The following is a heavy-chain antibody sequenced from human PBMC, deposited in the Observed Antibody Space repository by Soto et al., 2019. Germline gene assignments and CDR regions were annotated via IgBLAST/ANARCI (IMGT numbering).Heavy chain of an antibody. CDR3: ASPKIAFYNWFDP. D-gene: IGHD3-3*02. J-gene: IGHJ5*02. V-gene: IGHV4-39*01. CDR1: CGSISSSSYY. CDR2: IYYSGST. Sequence: QLQLQESGPGLVKPSETLSLTCTVSCGSISSSSYYWGWIRQHPRKGLEWIGSIYYSGSTYYNPSLKSRVTISVDTSKNQFSLKLSSVTAADTAVYYCASPKIAFYNWFDPWGQGTLVTVSS.